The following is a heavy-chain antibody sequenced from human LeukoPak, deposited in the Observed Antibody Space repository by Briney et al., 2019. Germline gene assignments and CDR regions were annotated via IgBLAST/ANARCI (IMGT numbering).Heavy chain of an antibody. D-gene: IGHD2-8*02. CDR2: ISSSSSTI. CDR1: GFTFSSYS. Sequence: GGSLRLSCAASGFTFSSYSMNWVRQAPGKGLEWVSYISSSSSTIYYADSVKGRFTISRDNAKNSLYLQMNSLRAEDTAVYYCVNNHSKNRTGGRRGGARAPYYGMDVWGQGTTVTVSS. V-gene: IGHV3-48*01. CDR3: VNNHSKNRTGGRRGGARAPYYGMDV. J-gene: IGHJ6*02.